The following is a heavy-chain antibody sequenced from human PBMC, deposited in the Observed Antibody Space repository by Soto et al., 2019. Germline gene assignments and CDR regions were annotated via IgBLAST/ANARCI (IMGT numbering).Heavy chain of an antibody. CDR3: ARGDLVVPAHPYDAFDI. CDR1: GGTFSSYA. V-gene: IGHV1-69*01. Sequence: QVQLVQSGAEVKKPGSSVKVSCKASGGTFSSYAISWVRQAPGQGLEWMGGIIPIFGTANYAQKFQGRVTITADESTSTAYMELSSLRSEHTAVYYCARGDLVVPAHPYDAFDIWGQGTMVTVSS. CDR2: IIPIFGTA. D-gene: IGHD2-2*01. J-gene: IGHJ3*02.